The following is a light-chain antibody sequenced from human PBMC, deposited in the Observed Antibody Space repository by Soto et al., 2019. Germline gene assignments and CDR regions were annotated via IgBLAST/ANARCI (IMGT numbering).Light chain of an antibody. CDR2: GAS. CDR1: QTVSKNY. Sequence: EIVLTQSPGTLSLSPGERATLSCRASQTVSKNYLAWYQQKPGQAPRLLIYGASSRATGIPDRFSGSGSGTDFTLTISSLEPEDFAVYYCQQYGSSLYTFGQGTKLEIK. V-gene: IGKV3-20*01. CDR3: QQYGSSLYT. J-gene: IGKJ2*01.